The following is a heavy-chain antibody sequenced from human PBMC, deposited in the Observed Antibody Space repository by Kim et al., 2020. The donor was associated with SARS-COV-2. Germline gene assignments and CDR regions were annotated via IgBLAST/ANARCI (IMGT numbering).Heavy chain of an antibody. D-gene: IGHD3-10*01. CDR3: ASAKGITIIRGHGMDV. V-gene: IGHV3-21*01. CDR1: GFTFSNYS. J-gene: IGHJ6*02. Sequence: GGSLRLSCAASGFTFSNYSMKWVRQAPGKGLEWVSSISNNSGYIHYADSVNGRFTVSRDNAKNSLFLQMNSLRAEDTAVYYCASAKGITIIRGHGMDVWGQGTTVTVSS. CDR2: ISNNSGYI.